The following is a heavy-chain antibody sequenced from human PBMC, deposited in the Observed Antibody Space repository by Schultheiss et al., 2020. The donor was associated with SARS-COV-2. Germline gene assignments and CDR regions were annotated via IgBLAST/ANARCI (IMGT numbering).Heavy chain of an antibody. CDR2: IYYSGST. CDR1: GGSVSSGSYY. Sequence: SETLSLTCTVSGGSVSSGSYYWSWIRQPPGKGLEWIGYIYYSGSTNYNPSLKSRVTISVDRSKNQFSLKLSSVTAADTAVYYCARTGYYDSSGYLAFDYWGQGTLVTVSS. V-gene: IGHV4-61*01. J-gene: IGHJ4*02. D-gene: IGHD3-22*01. CDR3: ARTGYYDSSGYLAFDY.